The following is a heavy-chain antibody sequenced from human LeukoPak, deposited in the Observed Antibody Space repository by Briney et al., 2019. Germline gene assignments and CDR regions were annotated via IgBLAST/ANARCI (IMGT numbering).Heavy chain of an antibody. CDR2: IYPGDSDT. CDR1: GYSFTSYW. CDR3: ARQRRGAIGGIYGDSDAFDI. Sequence: GESLKISCKGSGYSFTSYWIGWVRQMPGKGLEWMGIIYPGDSDTRYSPSFQGQFTISADKSISTAYLQWSSLKASDTAMYYCARQRRGAIGGIYGDSDAFDIWGQGTMVTVSS. V-gene: IGHV5-51*01. J-gene: IGHJ3*02. D-gene: IGHD4-17*01.